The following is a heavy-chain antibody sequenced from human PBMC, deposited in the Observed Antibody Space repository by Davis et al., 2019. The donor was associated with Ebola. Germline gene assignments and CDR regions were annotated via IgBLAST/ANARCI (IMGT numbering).Heavy chain of an antibody. J-gene: IGHJ6*02. V-gene: IGHV5-51*01. D-gene: IGHD6-19*01. CDR2: IYPGDSDT. CDR1: GYSFTSYW. Sequence: ESLKISCQGSGYSFTSYWIGWVRQMPGKGLEWMGIIYPGDSDTRYSPSFQVHVTISADKSISTAYLQWSSLKASDTAMYYCASFSVAGLYYYYYYGMDVWGQGTTVTVSS. CDR3: ASFSVAGLYYYYYYGMDV.